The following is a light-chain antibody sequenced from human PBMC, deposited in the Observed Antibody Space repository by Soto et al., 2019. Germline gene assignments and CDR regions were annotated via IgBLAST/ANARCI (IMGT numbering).Light chain of an antibody. CDR3: QQYKNWPRT. V-gene: IGKV3-15*01. Sequence: ETMMTQSAATLSVSPGERATLSCRASESVSSNLVWYQQKPGQAPRLLIYGASTRVTGIPTTFSGSGSGTEFTLTISSLQSEDFAVYYCQQYKNWPRTFGQGTKVEIK. J-gene: IGKJ1*01. CDR2: GAS. CDR1: ESVSSN.